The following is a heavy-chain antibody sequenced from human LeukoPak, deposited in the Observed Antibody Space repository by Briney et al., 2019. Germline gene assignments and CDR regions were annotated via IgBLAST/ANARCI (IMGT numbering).Heavy chain of an antibody. V-gene: IGHV1-3*01. CDR1: GYTFTSYA. CDR3: ARGSRWLVREEYFQH. Sequence: ASVKVSCKASGYTFTSYAMHWVRQAPGQRLEWMGWINAGNGNTKYSQKFQGRVTITRDTSASTAYMELSSLRSEDTAVYYCARGSRWLVREEYFQHWGQGTLVTVSS. CDR2: INAGNGNT. D-gene: IGHD6-19*01. J-gene: IGHJ1*01.